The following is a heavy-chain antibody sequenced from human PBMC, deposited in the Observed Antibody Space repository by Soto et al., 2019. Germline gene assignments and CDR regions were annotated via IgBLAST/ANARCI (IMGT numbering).Heavy chain of an antibody. CDR2: IKEDGSEK. CDR3: ARLRKGGYCDY. V-gene: IGHV3-7*03. D-gene: IGHD1-26*01. J-gene: IGHJ4*02. CDR1: EFTFSNFW. Sequence: EVQLVESGGGLVQPGGSLRLSCAAFEFTFSNFWMTWVRQAPGKGLEWVAKIKEDGSEKYYVDSVKGRFTISRDSAKNSLYLQMDSLRAEDTAVYYCARLRKGGYCDYWGQGSLVTVST.